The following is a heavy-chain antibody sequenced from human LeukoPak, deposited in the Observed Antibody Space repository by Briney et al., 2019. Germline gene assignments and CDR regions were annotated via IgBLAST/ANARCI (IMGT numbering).Heavy chain of an antibody. CDR2: INHSGST. CDR3: ARGRSVVVPAARPGAFDI. V-gene: IGHV4-34*01. CDR1: GGSFSGYY. D-gene: IGHD2-2*01. Sequence: PSETLSLTCAVYGGSFSGYYWSWIRQPPGKGLEWIGEINHSGSTNYNPSLKSRVTISVDTSKNQFSLKLSSVTAADTAVYYCARGRSVVVPAARPGAFDIWGQGTMVTVSS. J-gene: IGHJ3*02.